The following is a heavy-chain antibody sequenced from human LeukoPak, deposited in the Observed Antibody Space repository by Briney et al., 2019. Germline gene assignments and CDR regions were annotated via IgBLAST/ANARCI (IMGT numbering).Heavy chain of an antibody. J-gene: IGHJ4*02. CDR1: GYTFTSYG. V-gene: IGHV1-18*01. D-gene: IGHD6-19*01. CDR3: ARDPGRSGWDPTSFLDY. CDR2: ISAYNGNT. Sequence: ASVKVSCKASGYTFTSYGISWVRQAPGQGLEWMGWISAYNGNTNYAQKLQGRVTMTTDTSTSTAYMELRSLRSDDTAVYYCARDPGRSGWDPTSFLDYWGRGTLVTVSS.